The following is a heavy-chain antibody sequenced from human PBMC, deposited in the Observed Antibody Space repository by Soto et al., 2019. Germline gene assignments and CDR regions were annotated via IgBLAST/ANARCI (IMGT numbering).Heavy chain of an antibody. CDR3: ARHDSSAAGAIY. CDR1: GGSISSSSYY. V-gene: IGHV4-39*01. Sequence: QLQLQESGPGLVKPSETLSLTCTVSGGSISSSSYYWGWIRQPPGKGLEWIGSIYYSGSTYYNPSLKSRVTISVDTSKNQFSRKLSSVTAADTAVYYCARHDSSAAGAIYWGQGTLVTVSS. J-gene: IGHJ4*02. CDR2: IYYSGST. D-gene: IGHD6-13*01.